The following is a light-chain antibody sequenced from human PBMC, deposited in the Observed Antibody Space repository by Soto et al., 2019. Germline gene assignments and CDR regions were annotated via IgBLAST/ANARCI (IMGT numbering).Light chain of an antibody. CDR2: EVS. Sequence: QSALTQPDSVSGSPGQSITISCTGTSSDVGGYNYVSWYQQHPGKAPKLMIYEVSNRPSGVSTRFSGSKSGNTASLTISGLQAEDEAHYYCSSYTIRTTLVFGNGNKVSV. V-gene: IGLV2-14*01. J-gene: IGLJ1*01. CDR1: SSDVGGYNY. CDR3: SSYTIRTTLV.